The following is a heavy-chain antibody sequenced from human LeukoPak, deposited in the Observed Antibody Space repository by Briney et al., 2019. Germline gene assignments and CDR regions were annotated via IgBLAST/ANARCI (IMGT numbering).Heavy chain of an antibody. Sequence: KTSETLSLTCTVSGGSISSYYWSWIRQPPGKGLEWIGYIYYSGSTNYNPSLKSRVTISVDTSKNQFSLKLSSVTAADTAVYYCARIRGKQWLVRADAFDIWGQGTMVTVSS. CDR3: ARIRGKQWLVRADAFDI. CDR1: GGSISSYY. CDR2: IYYSGST. D-gene: IGHD6-19*01. V-gene: IGHV4-59*12. J-gene: IGHJ3*02.